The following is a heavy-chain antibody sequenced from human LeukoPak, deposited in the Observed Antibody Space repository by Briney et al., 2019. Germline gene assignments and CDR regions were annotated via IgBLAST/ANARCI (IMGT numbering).Heavy chain of an antibody. CDR2: IWYDGSDK. CDR1: GFPFSDYG. V-gene: IGHV3-33*01. D-gene: IGHD2-8*01. CDR3: ARDGVPLSPSEYNWFDP. J-gene: IGHJ5*02. Sequence: GGSLRLSCAASGFPFSDYGMHWVRQAPGKGLEWVAIIWYDGSDKYYADSVKGRFAISRDNSKNTLYLQMNSLRAEDTAVYFCARDGVPLSPSEYNWFDPWGQGTLVTVSS.